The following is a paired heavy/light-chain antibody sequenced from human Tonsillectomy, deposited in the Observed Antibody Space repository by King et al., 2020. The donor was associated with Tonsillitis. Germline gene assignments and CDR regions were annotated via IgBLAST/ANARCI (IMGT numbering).Light chain of an antibody. CDR1: QSVSNY. V-gene: IGKV3-11*01. Sequence: EIVLTQSPATLSLSPGERATLSCRASQSVSNYLAWYQQKPGQAPRLLIYDASNRATGIPARFSGSGSGTDFTLTISSLEPEDFAVYYCQQRNNWPPSFTFGPGTKVDIK. J-gene: IGKJ3*01. CDR2: DAS. CDR3: QQRNNWPPSFT.
Heavy chain of an antibody. J-gene: IGHJ4*02. CDR1: GGSINRGDYY. V-gene: IGHV4-30-4*01. D-gene: IGHD2-21*02. Sequence: QVQLQESGPGLVKPSETLSLTCTVSGGSINRGDYYWSWIRQPPGKGLEWIGYIYYTESAFYSPSLKSRVAMSVDTSKNQFSLKLSSVTAADTAVYYCARAKGTVLTTYYFDYWGQGTLVTVSS. CDR3: ARAKGTVLTTYYFDY. CDR2: IYYTESA.